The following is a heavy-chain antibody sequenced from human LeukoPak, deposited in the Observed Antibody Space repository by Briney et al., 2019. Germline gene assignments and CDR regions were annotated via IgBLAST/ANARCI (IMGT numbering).Heavy chain of an antibody. CDR1: GGSFSGYY. Sequence: PSETLSLTCAVYGGSFSGYYWSWIRQPPGKGLEWIGEINHSGSTNYNPSLKSRVTISVDTSKNQFSLKLSSVTAADTAVYYCARGRCGSGKGFFDYWGQGTLVTVSS. CDR2: INHSGST. V-gene: IGHV4-34*01. J-gene: IGHJ4*02. CDR3: ARGRCGSGKGFFDY. D-gene: IGHD3-10*01.